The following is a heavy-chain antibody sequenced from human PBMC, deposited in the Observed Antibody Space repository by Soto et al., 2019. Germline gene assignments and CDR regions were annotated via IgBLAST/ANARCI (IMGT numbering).Heavy chain of an antibody. Sequence: QINLIESGPTLVKPTQTLTLTCTFSGFSLSTSGAAVGWVRQPPGRALEWLALIYWDGDKRYNASLGNRLTITKDTSMNQVVLTLTNVDPADTATYYCAHRATMTIFGLIIDNGIWCDPWCQGTRVIVSS. CDR2: IYWDGDK. V-gene: IGHV2-5*02. CDR3: AHRATMTIFGLIIDNGIWCDP. D-gene: IGHD3-3*01. CDR1: GFSLSTSGAA. J-gene: IGHJ5*02.